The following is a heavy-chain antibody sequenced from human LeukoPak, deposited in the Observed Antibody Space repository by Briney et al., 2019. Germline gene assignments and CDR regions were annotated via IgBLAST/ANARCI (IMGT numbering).Heavy chain of an antibody. V-gene: IGHV4-38-2*02. J-gene: IGHJ4*02. CDR1: GYSISSAYY. Sequence: SETLSLTCTVSGYSISSAYYWGWIRQPPGKGLEWIGRIYTSGSTNYNPSLKSRVTMSVDTSKNQFSLKLSSVTAADTAVYYCARDLVIRGYSGYDAFDYWGQGTLVTVSS. CDR2: IYTSGST. CDR3: ARDLVIRGYSGYDAFDY. D-gene: IGHD5-12*01.